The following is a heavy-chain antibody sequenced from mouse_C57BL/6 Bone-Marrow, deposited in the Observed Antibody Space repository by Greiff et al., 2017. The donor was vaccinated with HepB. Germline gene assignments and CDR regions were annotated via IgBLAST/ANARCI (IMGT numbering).Heavy chain of an antibody. CDR2: IDPETGGT. Sequence: VQLQQSGAELVRPGASVTLSCKASGYTFTDYEMHWVKQTPVHGLEWIGAIDPETGGTAYNQKFKGKAILTADKSSSTDYMELRSLTSEDSAVYYCTRPYYYGSSPYYFDYWGQGTTLTVSS. J-gene: IGHJ2*01. D-gene: IGHD1-1*01. CDR3: TRPYYYGSSPYYFDY. V-gene: IGHV1-15*01. CDR1: GYTFTDYE.